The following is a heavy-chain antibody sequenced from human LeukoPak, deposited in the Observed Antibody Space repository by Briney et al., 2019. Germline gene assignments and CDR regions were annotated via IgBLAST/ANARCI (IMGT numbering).Heavy chain of an antibody. D-gene: IGHD2-2*01. Sequence: PSGTLSLTCAVSGGSISSSNWWSWVRQPPGKGLEWIGEIYHSGSTNYNPSLKSRVTISVDKSKNQFSLKLSSVTAADTAVYYCARVGPDIVVVPAAKYFDYWGQGTLVTASS. J-gene: IGHJ4*02. CDR3: ARVGPDIVVVPAAKYFDY. CDR2: IYHSGST. CDR1: GGSISSSNW. V-gene: IGHV4-4*02.